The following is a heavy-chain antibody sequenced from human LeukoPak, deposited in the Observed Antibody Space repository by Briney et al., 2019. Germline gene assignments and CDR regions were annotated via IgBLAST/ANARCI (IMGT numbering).Heavy chain of an antibody. J-gene: IGHJ4*02. CDR2: ISYDGSNK. V-gene: IGHV3-30*18. CDR3: AKGYDFLDY. CDR1: GFTFSSYG. D-gene: IGHD3-3*01. Sequence: GGSLRLSCAASGFTFSSYGMHRVRQAPGKGLEWVAVISYDGSNKYYADSVKGRFTISRDNSKNTLYLQMNSLRAEDTAVYYCAKGYDFLDYWGQGTLVTVSS.